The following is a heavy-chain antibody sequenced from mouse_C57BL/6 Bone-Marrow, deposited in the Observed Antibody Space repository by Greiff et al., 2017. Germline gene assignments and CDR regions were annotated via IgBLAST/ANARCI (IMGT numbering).Heavy chain of an antibody. J-gene: IGHJ1*03. V-gene: IGHV5-6*02. D-gene: IGHD2-1*01. CDR1: GYTFSSYG. CDR2: ISSGGSCT. CDR3: ARRGNYAYWYFDV. Sequence: EVMLVESGGDLVKPGGSLKLSCAASGYTFSSYGMSWVRQTPDKRLEWVATISSGGSCTYYPDSVKGRFTISRDNATNTLYLQMSSLKTEHTAMYYGARRGNYAYWYFDVWGTGTTLTVSS.